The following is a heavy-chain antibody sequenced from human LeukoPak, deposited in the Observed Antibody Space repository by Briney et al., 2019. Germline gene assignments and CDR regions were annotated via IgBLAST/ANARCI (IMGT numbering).Heavy chain of an antibody. Sequence: ASVKVSCKASGGTFSSYAISWVRQAPGQGLEWMGGIITIFGTANYAQKFQGRVTITADESTSTAYMELSSLRSEDTAVYYCARAYYYDSSGYYYPWFDPWGQGTLVTVSS. CDR1: GGTFSSYA. J-gene: IGHJ5*02. CDR2: IITIFGTA. CDR3: ARAYYYDSSGYYYPWFDP. V-gene: IGHV1-69*13. D-gene: IGHD3-22*01.